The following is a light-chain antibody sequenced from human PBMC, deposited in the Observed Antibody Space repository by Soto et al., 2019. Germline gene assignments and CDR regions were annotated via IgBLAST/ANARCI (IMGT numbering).Light chain of an antibody. CDR2: GAS. CDR1: QSVSSSY. V-gene: IGKV3-20*01. CDR3: QQYGSSRGT. J-gene: IGKJ4*01. Sequence: EIVLTHAPGTLSLSPGERATLSCRASQSVSSSYLAWYQQKPGQAPRLLIYGASSRATGIPDRFSGSGSGTDFTLTISRLEPEDFAVYYCQQYGSSRGTFGGGTKVDIK.